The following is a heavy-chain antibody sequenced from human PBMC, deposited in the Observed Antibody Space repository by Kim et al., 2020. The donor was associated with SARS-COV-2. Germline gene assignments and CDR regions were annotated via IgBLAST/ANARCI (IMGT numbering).Heavy chain of an antibody. D-gene: IGHD3-16*02. CDR2: INHSGNT. J-gene: IGHJ4*02. CDR3: ARIEVIDFDY. CDR1: GGSFSNYY. V-gene: IGHV4-34*01. Sequence: SETLSLTCAVYGGSFSNYYWSWIRQSPGKGLEWIGEINHSGNTNYNPSLKSRVTISVDTSKNQFSLKLSSVTAADTAVYYCARIEVIDFDYWGQGTLVTV.